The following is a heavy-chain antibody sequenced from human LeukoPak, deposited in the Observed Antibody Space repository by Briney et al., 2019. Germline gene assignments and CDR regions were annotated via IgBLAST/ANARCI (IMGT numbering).Heavy chain of an antibody. V-gene: IGHV4-39*01. CDR2: IYYSGST. Sequence: SETLSLTCTVSGGSISSYYWGWIRQPPGKGLEWIGSIYYSGSTYYNPSLKSRVTISVDTSKNQFSLKLSSVTAADTAVYYCARHDIVVVPAAIRALDYYMDVWGKGTTVTVSS. CDR3: ARHDIVVVPAAIRALDYYMDV. CDR1: GGSISSYY. J-gene: IGHJ6*03. D-gene: IGHD2-2*02.